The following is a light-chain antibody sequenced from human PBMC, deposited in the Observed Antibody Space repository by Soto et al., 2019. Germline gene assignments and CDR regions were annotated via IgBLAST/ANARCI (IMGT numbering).Light chain of an antibody. CDR1: QSIGTN. CDR2: GAS. CDR3: QQYAGWPRT. J-gene: IGKJ2*01. Sequence: ETVMTQSPATLSVSPGDRVTLSCRASQSIGTNLLWLQQSPGQPPRLLISGASDRVAGVPDRFSGNGSGTDFTLTISGLQSEDCAVYYCQQYAGWPRTFGQGTKLEIK. V-gene: IGKV3-15*01.